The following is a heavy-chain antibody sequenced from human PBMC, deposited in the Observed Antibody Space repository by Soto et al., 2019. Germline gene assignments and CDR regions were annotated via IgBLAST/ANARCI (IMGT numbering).Heavy chain of an antibody. CDR1: GGSVSSGSYY. V-gene: IGHV4-61*01. CDR2: IYYSGST. Sequence: PSETLSLTCTVSGGSVSSGSYYWSWIRQPPGKGLEWIGYIYYSGSTNYNPSLKSRVTISVDTSKNQFSLKLSSVTAADTAVYYCARDQGRYYDSSGYYDYWGQGTLVTVSS. D-gene: IGHD3-22*01. J-gene: IGHJ4*02. CDR3: ARDQGRYYDSSGYYDY.